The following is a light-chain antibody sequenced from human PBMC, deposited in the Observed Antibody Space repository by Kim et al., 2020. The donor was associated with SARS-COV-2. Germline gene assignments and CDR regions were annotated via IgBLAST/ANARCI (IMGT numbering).Light chain of an antibody. CDR1: QDIRIS. CDR2: DAA. V-gene: IGKV1-33*01. CDR3: QQYNSLPLT. Sequence: DIQMTQSPSSLSASVEDRVTISCQASQDIRISLKWYQQKPGKAPKLLIFDAANLETGVPSRFSGSGSGTYFTLTISSLQPEDIATYYCQQYNSLPLTFGGWTKVDIK. J-gene: IGKJ4*01.